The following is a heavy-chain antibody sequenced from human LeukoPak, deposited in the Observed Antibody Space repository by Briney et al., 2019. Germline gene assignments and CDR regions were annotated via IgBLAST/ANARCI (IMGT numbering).Heavy chain of an antibody. D-gene: IGHD3-10*01. CDR1: GGIFSNHP. CDR2: IIPMFGKG. J-gene: IGHJ4*02. Sequence: SVKVSCKASGGIFSNHPISWVRQAPRQGLEWMGGIIPMFGKGNYAQKFQGRVTITADESTSTAYMELSGLRSEDTAVYYCARDKLLEDYYYGSGSYLDYWGQGTLISVST. CDR3: ARDKLLEDYYYGSGSYLDY. V-gene: IGHV1-69*13.